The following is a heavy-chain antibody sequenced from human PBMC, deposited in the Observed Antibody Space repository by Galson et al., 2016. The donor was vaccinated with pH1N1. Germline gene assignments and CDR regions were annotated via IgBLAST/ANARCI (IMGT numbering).Heavy chain of an antibody. CDR2: ISYDGSNK. Sequence: SLRLSRAASGFTFSSYGMHWVRQAPGKGLEWVTIISYDGSNKYYADSVKGRFTISRDNSKNTLYLQMNSLRAEDTAVYYCAKDQSPFWRVVIPAADPQYFDYWGQGTLVTVSS. CDR3: AKDQSPFWRVVIPAADPQYFDY. J-gene: IGHJ4*02. V-gene: IGHV3-30*18. D-gene: IGHD2-2*01. CDR1: GFTFSSYG.